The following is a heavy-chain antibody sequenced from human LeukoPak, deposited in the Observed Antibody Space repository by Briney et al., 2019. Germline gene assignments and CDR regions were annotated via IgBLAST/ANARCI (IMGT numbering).Heavy chain of an antibody. D-gene: IGHD1-26*01. J-gene: IGHJ4*02. CDR1: GFTFSPYG. Sequence: GGSLRLSCAASGFTFSPYGMHWVRQAPGKGLEGVAFIRYDGSSQYYAQSVKGRFTISRDKSRNTLNLQMNSLRAEDTAVYYCAKDFYSGSLGYFDFWGQGTLVTVSS. CDR2: IRYDGSSQ. V-gene: IGHV3-30*02. CDR3: AKDFYSGSLGYFDF.